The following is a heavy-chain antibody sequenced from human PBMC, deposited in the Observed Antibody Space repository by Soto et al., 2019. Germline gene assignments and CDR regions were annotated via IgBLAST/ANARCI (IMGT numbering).Heavy chain of an antibody. CDR1: GYTFTSYG. D-gene: IGHD3-3*01. J-gene: IGHJ6*02. Sequence: QVQLVQSGAEVKKPGASVKFSCKASGYTFTSYGISWVRQAPGQGLEWMGWISAYNGNTNYAQKLQGRVTMTTDTSTSTAYMELRSLRSDDTAVYYCARVSVGIFGVVIIGGMDVWGQGTTVTVSS. CDR3: ARVSVGIFGVVIIGGMDV. V-gene: IGHV1-18*01. CDR2: ISAYNGNT.